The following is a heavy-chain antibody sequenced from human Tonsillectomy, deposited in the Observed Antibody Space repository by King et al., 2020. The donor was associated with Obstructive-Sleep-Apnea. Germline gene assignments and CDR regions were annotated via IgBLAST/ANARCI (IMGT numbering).Heavy chain of an antibody. CDR1: GGSISSYY. V-gene: IGHV4-59*01. J-gene: IGHJ4*02. CDR2: IYYSGST. D-gene: IGHD3-10*01. Sequence: VQLQESGPGLVKPSETLSLTCTVSGGSISSYYWSWIRQPPGKGLEWIGYIYYSGSTNYNPSLKIRVTISVDTSKNQFSLKLSSVTAADTAVYYCARIPGTSSGSYLGFDYWGQGTLVTVSS. CDR3: ARIPGTSSGSYLGFDY.